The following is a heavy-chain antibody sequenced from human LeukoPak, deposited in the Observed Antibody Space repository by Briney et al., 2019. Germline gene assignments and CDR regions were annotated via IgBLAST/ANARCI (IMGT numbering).Heavy chain of an antibody. CDR3: VKGVSGTYFGMDV. J-gene: IGHJ6*02. V-gene: IGHV5-51*01. D-gene: IGHD3-10*01. CDR1: GYNFIGYW. Sequence: GASLQISFTASGYNFIGYWIAWVRQVPGKGLEWMAIIYPGDSDTRYSPSFEGQVTISADRSTSTAYLQWSSLKASDTALYYCVKGVSGTYFGMDVWGHGTTVTVSS. CDR2: IYPGDSDT.